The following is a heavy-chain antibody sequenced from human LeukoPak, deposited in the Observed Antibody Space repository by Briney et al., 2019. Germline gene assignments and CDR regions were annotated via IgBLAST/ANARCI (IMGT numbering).Heavy chain of an antibody. CDR3: ARTYGGNCDY. D-gene: IGHD4-23*01. CDR1: GDSVSSNSAD. V-gene: IGHV6-1*01. CDR2: SYFRSKWYN. Sequence: SQTLSLTCAISGDSVSSNSADWNWIRQSPSRGFEWLGRSYFRSKWYNDYAASVKSRITVNPDTSKNHFSLQLSSVTLEDTAIYYCARTYGGNCDYWGQGALVTVSS. J-gene: IGHJ4*02.